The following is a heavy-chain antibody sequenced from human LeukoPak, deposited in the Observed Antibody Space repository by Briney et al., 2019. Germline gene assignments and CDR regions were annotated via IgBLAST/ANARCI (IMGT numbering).Heavy chain of an antibody. J-gene: IGHJ5*02. Sequence: PSETLSLTCAVYGGSFSGYYWSWIRQPPGKGLEWIGYIYYSGSTNYNPSLKSRVTISVDTSKNQFSLKLSSVTAADTAVYYCARGRGVMGWFDPWGQGTLVTVSS. CDR3: ARGRGVMGWFDP. CDR2: IYYSGST. CDR1: GGSFSGYY. D-gene: IGHD3-10*01. V-gene: IGHV4-59*01.